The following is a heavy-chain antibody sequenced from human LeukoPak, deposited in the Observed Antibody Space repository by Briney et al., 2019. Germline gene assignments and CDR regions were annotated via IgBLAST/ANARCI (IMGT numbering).Heavy chain of an antibody. Sequence: PGGSLRLSCAASGFTFSSYGMHWVRQAPGKGLEWVAFIRYDGSNKYYADSVKCRFTISRDNSKNTLYLQLNSLRAEDTAVYYCAKVVVVAATFHYWGQGTLVTVSS. V-gene: IGHV3-30*02. J-gene: IGHJ4*02. D-gene: IGHD2-15*01. CDR1: GFTFSSYG. CDR2: IRYDGSNK. CDR3: AKVVVVAATFHY.